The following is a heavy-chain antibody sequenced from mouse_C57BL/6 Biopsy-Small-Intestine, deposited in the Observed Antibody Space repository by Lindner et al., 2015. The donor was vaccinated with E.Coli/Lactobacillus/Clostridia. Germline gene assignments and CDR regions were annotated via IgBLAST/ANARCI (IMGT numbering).Heavy chain of an antibody. V-gene: IGHV1S126*01. Sequence: SVKVSCKASGDTFINYAFSWVRQAPGRGLEWMGGIIPIYGPANYAHKFQDRVTITADKSTGTVYMEMSSLRSEDTAIYYCVRTYPVPPAGPGIVFWGQGTLVTV. CDR2: IIPIYGPA. D-gene: IGHD6-5*01. CDR3: VRTYPVPPAGPGIVF. J-gene: IGHJ3*01. CDR1: GDTFINYA.